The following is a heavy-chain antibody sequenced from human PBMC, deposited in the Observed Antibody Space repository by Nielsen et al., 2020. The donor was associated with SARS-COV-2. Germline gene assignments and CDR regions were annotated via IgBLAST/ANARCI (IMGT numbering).Heavy chain of an antibody. CDR2: IIPIFGTA. D-gene: IGHD6-6*01. V-gene: IGHV1-69*01. CDR3: ARSRVKLGQLVSRMDY. CDR1: GGTFSSYA. Sequence: SCKASGGTFSSYAISWVRQAPGQGLEWMGGIIPIFGTANYAQKFQGRVTITADESTSTAYMELSSLRSEDTAVYYCARSRVKLGQLVSRMDYWGRGTLVTVSS. J-gene: IGHJ4*02.